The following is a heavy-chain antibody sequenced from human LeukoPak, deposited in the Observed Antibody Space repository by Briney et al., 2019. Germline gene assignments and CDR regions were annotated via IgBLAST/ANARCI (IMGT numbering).Heavy chain of an antibody. CDR1: GYTFTSYY. D-gene: IGHD2-15*01. Sequence: ASVKVSCKASGYTFTSYYMHWVRQAPGQGLEWMGIINPSGGSTSYAQEFQGRVTMTRDTSTSTVYMELSSLRSEDTAVYYCARRGHCSGGSCYSDSYWYFDLWGRGTLVTVSS. V-gene: IGHV1-46*01. J-gene: IGHJ2*01. CDR3: ARRGHCSGGSCYSDSYWYFDL. CDR2: INPSGGST.